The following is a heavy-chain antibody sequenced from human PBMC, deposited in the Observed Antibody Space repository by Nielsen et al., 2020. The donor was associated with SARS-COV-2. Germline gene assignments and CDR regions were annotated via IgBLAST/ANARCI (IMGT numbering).Heavy chain of an antibody. CDR2: INHSGST. CDR3: ARGQAWYSSSWYPYNWFDP. D-gene: IGHD6-13*01. Sequence: SETLSLTCAVYGGSFSGYYWSWIRQPPGKGLEWIGEINHSGSTNYNPSLKSRVTISVDTSKNQFSLKLSSVTAADTAVYYCARGQAWYSSSWYPYNWFDPWVQGSLVTVSS. V-gene: IGHV4-34*01. CDR1: GGSFSGYY. J-gene: IGHJ5*02.